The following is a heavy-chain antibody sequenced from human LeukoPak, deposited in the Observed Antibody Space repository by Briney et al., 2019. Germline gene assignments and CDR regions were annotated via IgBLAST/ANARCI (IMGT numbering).Heavy chain of an antibody. D-gene: IGHD1-26*01. CDR2: IGTAGDT. CDR1: GFTFSSYD. V-gene: IGHV3-13*01. CDR3: ARGSIVGATSLPDY. Sequence: GGSLRLSCAASGFTFSSYDMHWVRQATGKGLEWVSAIGTAGDTYYPGSVKGRFTISRENAKNSLYLQMNSLRAGDTAVYYCARGSIVGATSLPDYWGQGTTVTVSS. J-gene: IGHJ4*03.